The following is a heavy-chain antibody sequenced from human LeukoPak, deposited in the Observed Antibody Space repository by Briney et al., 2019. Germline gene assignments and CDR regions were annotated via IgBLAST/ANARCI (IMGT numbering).Heavy chain of an antibody. CDR1: GYSFTSYY. CDR2: INPSGGST. J-gene: IGHJ6*02. D-gene: IGHD3-10*01. Sequence: ASVKVSCKASGYSFTSYYMHCVRQAPGQELEWMGIINPSGGSTSYAQKFQGRVTMTRDTSTSTVYMELSSLRSEDTAVYYCARDHLAGRSPHYVVDVWGQGTTVTVSS. V-gene: IGHV1-46*01. CDR3: ARDHLAGRSPHYVVDV.